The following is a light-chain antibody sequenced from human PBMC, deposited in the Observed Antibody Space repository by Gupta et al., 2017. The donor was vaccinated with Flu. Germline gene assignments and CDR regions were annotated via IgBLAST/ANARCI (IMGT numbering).Light chain of an antibody. CDR3: QVWDSSSDHPFV. Sequence: KTARITCGGNNIGSKSVHWYQQKPGQAPVLIVYDDSDRPSGIPERFSGSNSGNTATLTISXVXAGDEAXYYCQVWDSSSDHPFVFGTGTKVTVL. CDR2: DDS. V-gene: IGLV3-21*03. CDR1: NIGSKS. J-gene: IGLJ1*01.